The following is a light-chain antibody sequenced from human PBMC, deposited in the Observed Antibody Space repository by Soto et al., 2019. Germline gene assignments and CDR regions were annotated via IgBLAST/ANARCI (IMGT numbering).Light chain of an antibody. Sequence: DIQMTQSPSTLSASVGDRVTITCRASQSISSWLAWYQQKPGKAPKLLIYKASTLQSGVPSRFSGSGSGTEFTLAISSLQPDDFATYYCQQYNDNWTFGQGTKVDNK. CDR3: QQYNDNWT. J-gene: IGKJ1*01. CDR1: QSISSW. CDR2: KAS. V-gene: IGKV1-5*03.